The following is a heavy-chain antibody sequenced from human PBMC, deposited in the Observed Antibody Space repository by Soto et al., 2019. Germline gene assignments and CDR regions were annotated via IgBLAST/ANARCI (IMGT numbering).Heavy chain of an antibody. V-gene: IGHV1-18*01. D-gene: IGHD3-16*01. Sequence: QVQLVQSGDEVKKPGASVKVSCKASGYIFVNYGIAWVRQAPGQGLEWMGWISPYTGNTHSATKVQGRLTMTTDTSPSTAYMDLGILTSDDTAVYYCVMVDNYVTPTPQDVWGQGTTVTVSS. CDR3: VMVDNYVTPTPQDV. CDR1: GYIFVNYG. CDR2: ISPYTGNT. J-gene: IGHJ6*02.